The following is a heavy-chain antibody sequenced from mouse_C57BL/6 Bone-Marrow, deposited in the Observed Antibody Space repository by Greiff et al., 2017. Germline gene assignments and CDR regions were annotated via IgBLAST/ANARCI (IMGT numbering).Heavy chain of an antibody. CDR3: ASPDWYYAMDY. Sequence: EVTLVEPGGGLVKPGGSLKLSCAASGFTFSDYGMHWVRQAPEKGLEWVAYISSGSSTIDYADTVKGRSTISRDNATNTLFLQMTSLRSEDAAVYYCASPDWYYAMDYWGRGTSVTVSS. J-gene: IGHJ4*01. V-gene: IGHV5-17*01. CDR1: GFTFSDYG. CDR2: ISSGSSTI.